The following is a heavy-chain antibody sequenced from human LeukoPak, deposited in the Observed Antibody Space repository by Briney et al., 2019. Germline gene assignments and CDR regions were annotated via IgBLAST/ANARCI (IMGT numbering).Heavy chain of an antibody. CDR3: ARLRYYGSGSYPMTGNWFDP. D-gene: IGHD3-10*01. V-gene: IGHV4-61*02. Sequence: PSETLSLTCTVSGGSISSDNYSWSWIRQPAGKGLEWIGRVYTSGSTNYNPSLKSRVTISVDTSKNQFSVKLSSVTAADTAVYYCARLRYYGSGSYPMTGNWFDPWGQGTQVTISS. CDR2: VYTSGST. J-gene: IGHJ5*02. CDR1: GGSISSDNYS.